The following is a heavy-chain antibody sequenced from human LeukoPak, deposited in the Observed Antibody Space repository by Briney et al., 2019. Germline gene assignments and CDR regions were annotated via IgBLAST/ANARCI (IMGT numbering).Heavy chain of an antibody. J-gene: IGHJ3*02. CDR2: IYYSGIT. CDR1: GGSISGYY. Sequence: SETLSLTCTVSGGSISGYYWSWIRQPPGKGLEWIAYIYYSGITDYNPSLQSRVIISVDTSKNQFSLKLSSVTAADTAVYYCARDRTGYADSFDMWGQGTEVTAS. CDR3: ARDRTGYADSFDM. V-gene: IGHV4-59*01. D-gene: IGHD3-9*01.